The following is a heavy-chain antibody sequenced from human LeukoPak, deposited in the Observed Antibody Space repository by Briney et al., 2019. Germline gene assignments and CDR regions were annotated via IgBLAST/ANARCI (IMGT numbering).Heavy chain of an antibody. J-gene: IGHJ2*01. Sequence: PSETLSLTRTVSGGSISSCYWSWIRQPAGKGLEWIGRVYTSGSTNYNPSLKSRVTMSVDTSKNQFSLKLSSVTAADTAVYYCARHYSTGWFYWYFDLRGRDTLVTVSS. V-gene: IGHV4-4*07. CDR2: VYTSGST. CDR3: ARHYSTGWFYWYFDL. D-gene: IGHD6-19*01. CDR1: GGSISSCY.